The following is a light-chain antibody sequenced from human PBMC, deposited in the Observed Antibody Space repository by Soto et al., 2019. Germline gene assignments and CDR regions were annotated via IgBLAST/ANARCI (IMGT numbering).Light chain of an antibody. Sequence: QSVLTRPPSASGTPGQRVTISCSVGSPNIGINWYQQLPGRAPTLLIYRNNQRPSGVPDRFSGSKSGTSASLAISGLQSEDESDFYCAAWDDSLNGWVFGGGTKLTVL. V-gene: IGLV1-44*01. CDR1: SPNIG. CDR3: AAWDDSLNGWV. CDR2: RNN. J-gene: IGLJ3*02.